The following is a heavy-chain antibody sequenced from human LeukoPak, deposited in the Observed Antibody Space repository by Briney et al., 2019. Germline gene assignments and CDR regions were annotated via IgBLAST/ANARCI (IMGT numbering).Heavy chain of an antibody. D-gene: IGHD3-9*01. CDR2: ISAYNGNT. CDR3: ARNALDFDWLPRGHYFDY. V-gene: IGHV1-18*04. CDR1: GYTFTSYG. Sequence: ASVKVSCKASGYTFTSYGISWVRQAPGQGLEWMGWISAYNGNTNYAQKLQGRVTMTTDTSTSTAYMELRSLRSDDTAVYYCARNALDFDWLPRGHYFDYWGQGTLVTVSS. J-gene: IGHJ4*02.